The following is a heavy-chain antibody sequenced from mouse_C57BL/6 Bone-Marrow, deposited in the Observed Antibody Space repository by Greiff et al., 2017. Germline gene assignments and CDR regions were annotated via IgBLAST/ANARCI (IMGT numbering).Heavy chain of an antibody. J-gene: IGHJ2*01. CDR3: ARDTTVVGGGY. D-gene: IGHD1-1*01. Sequence: VQLQQSGPVLVKPGASVKMSCKASGYTFTDYYMNWVKQSHGKSLEWIGVINPYNGGTSYNQKFKGKATLTVDKSSSTAYMELNILTSEDSAVYYCARDTTVVGGGYRGQGTTRTVSS. CDR1: GYTFTDYY. CDR2: INPYNGGT. V-gene: IGHV1-19*01.